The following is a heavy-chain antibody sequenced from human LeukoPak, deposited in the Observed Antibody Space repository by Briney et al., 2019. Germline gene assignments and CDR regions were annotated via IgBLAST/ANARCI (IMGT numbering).Heavy chain of an antibody. CDR2: IYTSGST. V-gene: IGHV4-4*07. Sequence: SETLSLTRTVSGGSISYYYWSWIRQPAGKGLEWIGRIYTSGSTNYNPSLKSRVTMSVDTSKNQFSLKLSSVTAADTAIYFCARGHGGYCGGGSCYLDYWGQGTLVTVSS. CDR3: ARGHGGYCGGGSCYLDY. CDR1: GGSISYYY. J-gene: IGHJ4*02. D-gene: IGHD2-15*01.